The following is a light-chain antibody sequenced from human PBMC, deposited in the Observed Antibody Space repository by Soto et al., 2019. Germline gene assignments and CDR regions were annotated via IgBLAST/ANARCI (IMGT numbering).Light chain of an antibody. V-gene: IGLV2-14*03. Sequence: QSALTQPASVSGSPGQSITISCTGTSSDVGAYNFVSWYQQQPGKVPKLMIFDVSSRPSEVSDRFSGSKSGNTASLTISGLQAEDEGDYYCSSYTSSSTHVVGSGTKVTVL. CDR2: DVS. CDR3: SSYTSSSTHV. J-gene: IGLJ1*01. CDR1: SSDVGAYNF.